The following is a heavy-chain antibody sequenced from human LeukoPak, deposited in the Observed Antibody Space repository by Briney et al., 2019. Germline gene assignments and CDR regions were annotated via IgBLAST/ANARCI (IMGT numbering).Heavy chain of an antibody. V-gene: IGHV3-21*01. J-gene: IGHJ1*01. Sequence: GGSLRLSCAASGFTVSTSYMNWVRQAPGKGLEWVSSIGSSTSYIFYADSVKGRFNISRDNAKNSLSLQMYHLRAEDTTVYYCARVGHLVDIRHFQYFQHWGQGTLVTDCS. CDR1: GFTVSTSY. D-gene: IGHD6-6*01. CDR2: IGSSTSYI. CDR3: ARVGHLVDIRHFQYFQH.